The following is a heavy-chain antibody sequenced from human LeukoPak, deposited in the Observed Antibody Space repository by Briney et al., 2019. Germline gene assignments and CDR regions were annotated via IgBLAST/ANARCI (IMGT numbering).Heavy chain of an antibody. CDR1: GGSISSTNYY. D-gene: IGHD1-1*01. Sequence: PSETLSLTCTVSGGSISSTNYYWGWIRQPPGKGLEWIGSIYYSGSTYYNPSLKSRLTISLDTSKNQFSLRLSSVTAADTASYYCARRYNWNDRWDWGQGTLVTVSP. J-gene: IGHJ4*02. CDR2: IYYSGST. V-gene: IGHV4-39*07. CDR3: ARRYNWNDRWD.